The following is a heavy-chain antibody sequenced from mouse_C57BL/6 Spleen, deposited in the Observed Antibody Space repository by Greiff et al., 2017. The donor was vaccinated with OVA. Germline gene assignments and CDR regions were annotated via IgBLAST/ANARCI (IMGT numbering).Heavy chain of an antibody. CDR2: IYPGGGYT. D-gene: IGHD1-1*01. Sequence: QVQLQQSGAELVRPGTSVKMSCKASGYTFTNYWIGWAKQRPGHGLEWIGDIYPGGGYTNYNEKFKGKATLTADKSSSTAYMQFSSLTSEDSAIYYCARKGITTVVADWYFDVWGTGTTVTVSS. J-gene: IGHJ1*03. CDR1: GYTFTNYW. CDR3: ARKGITTVVADWYFDV. V-gene: IGHV1-63*01.